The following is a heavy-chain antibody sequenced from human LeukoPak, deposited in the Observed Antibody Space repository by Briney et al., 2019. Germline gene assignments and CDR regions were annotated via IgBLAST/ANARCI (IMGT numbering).Heavy chain of an antibody. V-gene: IGHV3-33*01. J-gene: IGHJ6*02. Sequence: AGGSLRLSCAASGFTLSSYGMHWVRQAPGKGLEWVAVIWYDGSNKYYADSVKGRFTISRDNSKNTLYLQMNSLRAEDTAVYYCAREGGGYGSGRYGMDVWGQGTTVTVSS. CDR2: IWYDGSNK. CDR3: AREGGGYGSGRYGMDV. CDR1: GFTLSSYG. D-gene: IGHD3-10*01.